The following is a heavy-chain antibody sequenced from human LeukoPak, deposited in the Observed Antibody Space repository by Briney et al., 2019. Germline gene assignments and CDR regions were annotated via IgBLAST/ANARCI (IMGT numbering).Heavy chain of an antibody. D-gene: IGHD4-17*01. CDR1: GFTFTGHS. V-gene: IGHV3-30-3*02. CDR3: AKNYGDYRPVRFGP. Sequence: PGGSLRLSCVASGFTFTGHSMHWVRQAPGKGLEWVAVVADDEKTIFYADSLKGRFTISRDNSKNTLYLQMNSLRAEDTAVYYCAKNYGDYRPVRFGPWGQGTLVTVSS. J-gene: IGHJ5*02. CDR2: VADDEKTI.